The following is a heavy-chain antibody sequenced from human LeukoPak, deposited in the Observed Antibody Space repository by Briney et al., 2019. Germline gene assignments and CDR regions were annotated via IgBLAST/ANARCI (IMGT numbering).Heavy chain of an antibody. V-gene: IGHV4-59*01. CDR3: ARGVFGDYVWGSYRYYFDY. D-gene: IGHD3-16*02. CDR2: IYYSGST. Sequence: SETLSLTCTVSGGSISSYYWSWIRQPPGKGLEWIGYIYYSGSTNYNPSLKSRVTISVDTSKNQFSLKLSSVTAADTAVYYCARGVFGDYVWGSYRYYFDYWGQGTLVTVSS. J-gene: IGHJ4*02. CDR1: GGSISSYY.